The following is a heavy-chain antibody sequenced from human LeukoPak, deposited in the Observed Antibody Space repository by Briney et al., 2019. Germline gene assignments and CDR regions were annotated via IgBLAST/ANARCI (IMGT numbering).Heavy chain of an antibody. CDR1: GFIFSDYY. V-gene: IGHV3-11*04. J-gene: IGHJ4*02. Sequence: GGSLRLSCAASGFIFSDYYMTWIRQAPGKGLEWVSYISSSGSPTCYADSVKGRFTISRDNAKNSLYLQMNSLRAEDTAVYYCARLLGYYYFDYWGQGTLVTVSS. CDR2: ISSSGSPT. CDR3: ARLLGYYYFDY. D-gene: IGHD3-22*01.